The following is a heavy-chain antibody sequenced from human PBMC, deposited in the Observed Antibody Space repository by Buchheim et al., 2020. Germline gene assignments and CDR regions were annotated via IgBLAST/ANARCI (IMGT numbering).Heavy chain of an antibody. J-gene: IGHJ4*02. CDR3: ARYHDFWSGYHAFDY. CDR2: IYSGGST. V-gene: IGHV3-53*04. Sequence: EVQLVESGGGLVQPGGSLRLSCAASGFTVSTNYMTWVRQAPGQGLEWVSVIYSGGSTYYADSVKGRFTISRDNSKNTLYLQMNSLRAEDTAVYYCARYHDFWSGYHAFDYWGQGTL. CDR1: GFTVSTNY. D-gene: IGHD3-3*01.